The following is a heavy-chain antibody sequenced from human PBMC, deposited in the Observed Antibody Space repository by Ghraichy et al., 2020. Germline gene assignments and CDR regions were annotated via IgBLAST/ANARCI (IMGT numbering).Heavy chain of an antibody. CDR2: ISGSSTYI. J-gene: IGHJ6*02. D-gene: IGHD3-10*01. V-gene: IGHV3-21*01. CDR1: GFTFSSYN. CDR3: AAWTVRGVIVGPTNYYYYGMDV. Sequence: LSLTCAASGFTFSSYNMNWVRQAPGKGLEWVSYISGSSTYIYYADSVKGRFTISRDNAKNSLYLQMNSLRAEDTAVYYCAAWTVRGVIVGPTNYYYYGMDVWGQGTTVTVSS.